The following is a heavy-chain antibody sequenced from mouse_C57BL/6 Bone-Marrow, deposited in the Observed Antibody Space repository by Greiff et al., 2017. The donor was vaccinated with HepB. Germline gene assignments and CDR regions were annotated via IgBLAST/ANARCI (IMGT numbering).Heavy chain of an antibody. CDR3: ASQDGTTVVGAMDY. CDR2: IDPNSGGT. D-gene: IGHD1-1*01. CDR1: GYTFTSYW. Sequence: VKLQQPGAELVKPGASVKLSCKASGYTFTSYWMHWVKQRPGRGLEWIGRIDPNSGGTKYNEKFKSKATLTVDKPSSTAYMQLSSLTSEDSAVYYCASQDGTTVVGAMDYWGQGTSVTVSS. V-gene: IGHV1-72*01. J-gene: IGHJ4*01.